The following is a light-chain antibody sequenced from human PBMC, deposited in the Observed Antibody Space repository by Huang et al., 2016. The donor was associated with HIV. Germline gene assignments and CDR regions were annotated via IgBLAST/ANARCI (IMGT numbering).Light chain of an antibody. CDR3: QHYYSTPRWT. CDR1: QGISNS. CDR2: AAS. V-gene: IGKV1-NL1*01. Sequence: DIQMTQSPSSLSAFVGDRVTITCRASQGISNSLAWYQQKPGKAPKLRLYAASRLESGVPSMFSGSGSGTDYTLTISSLQPEDFATYYCQHYYSTPRWTFGQGTKVEIK. J-gene: IGKJ1*01.